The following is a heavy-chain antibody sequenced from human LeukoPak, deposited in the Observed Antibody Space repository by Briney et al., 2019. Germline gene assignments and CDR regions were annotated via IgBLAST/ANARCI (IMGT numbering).Heavy chain of an antibody. Sequence: GGSLRLSCAASGFTVGTNYMSWVRQAPGKGLVWVAVISYDGSNKYYADSVKGRFTISRDNSKNTLYLQMNSLRAEDTAVYYCARVSIAAAGGYFDYWGQGTLVTVSS. J-gene: IGHJ4*02. CDR1: GFTVGTNY. CDR2: ISYDGSNK. V-gene: IGHV3-30-3*01. CDR3: ARVSIAAAGGYFDY. D-gene: IGHD6-13*01.